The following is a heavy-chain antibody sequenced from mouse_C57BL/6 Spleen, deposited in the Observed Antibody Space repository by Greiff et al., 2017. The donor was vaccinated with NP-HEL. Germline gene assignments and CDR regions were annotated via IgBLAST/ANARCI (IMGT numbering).Heavy chain of an antibody. V-gene: IGHV2-2*01. CDR3: ARKGNYAMDY. Sequence: VQLQQSGPGLVQPSQSLSITCTVSGFSLTSYGVHWVRQSPGKGLEWLGVIWSGGGTDYNAAFISRLSISKDNSKSQVFFKMNSLQADDTAIYYCARKGNYAMDYWGQGTSVTVSS. CDR1: GFSLTSYG. CDR2: IWSGGGT. J-gene: IGHJ4*01.